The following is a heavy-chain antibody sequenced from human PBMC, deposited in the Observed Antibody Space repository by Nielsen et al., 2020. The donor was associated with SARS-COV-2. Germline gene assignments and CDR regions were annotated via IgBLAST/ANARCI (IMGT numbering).Heavy chain of an antibody. V-gene: IGHV3-23*01. D-gene: IGHD3-10*01. Sequence: GESLKISCAASGFTFSSYAMSWVRQAPGKGLEWVSAISGSGGSTYYADSVKGRFTISRDNSKNTLYLQMNSLRAEDTAVYYCAKGIGNWFDPWGQGTLVTVSS. CDR1: GFTFSSYA. J-gene: IGHJ5*02. CDR2: ISGSGGST. CDR3: AKGIGNWFDP.